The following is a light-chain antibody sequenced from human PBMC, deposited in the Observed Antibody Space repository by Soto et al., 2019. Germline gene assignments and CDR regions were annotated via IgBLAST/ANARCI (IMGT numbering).Light chain of an antibody. CDR1: SSDVGSYNL. J-gene: IGLJ1*01. CDR2: EVT. CDR3: CPYAGSSTYG. Sequence: QSVLTQPASVSGSPGQSITISCTGTSSDVGSYNLVSWYQQHPGKAPKLMIYEVTKRPSGVSNRFSGSKSGNAASLTFSGLQAEDETDYYCCPYAGSSTYGFGTGTKVTVL. V-gene: IGLV2-23*02.